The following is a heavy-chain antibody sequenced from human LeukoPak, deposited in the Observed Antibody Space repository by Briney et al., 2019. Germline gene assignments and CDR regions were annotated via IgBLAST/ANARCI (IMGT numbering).Heavy chain of an antibody. CDR3: ARAGPYSGSYQRAFDI. CDR2: IYYSGST. D-gene: IGHD1-26*01. V-gene: IGHV4-59*01. CDR1: GGSISSYY. Sequence: SETLSLTCTVSGGSISSYYWSWIRRPPGKGLEWIGFIYYSGSTNYNPSLKSRVTMSVDTSKNHFSLKLSSVTAADTAVYYCARAGPYSGSYQRAFDIWGQGTMVTVSS. J-gene: IGHJ3*02.